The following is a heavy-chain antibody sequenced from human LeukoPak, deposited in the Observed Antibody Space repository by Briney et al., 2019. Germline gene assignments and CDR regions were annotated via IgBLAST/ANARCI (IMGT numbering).Heavy chain of an antibody. CDR1: GGSISSGDSY. CDR3: ARLSYYYDSSGYSDRSLGFYFDY. CDR2: IYYSGST. D-gene: IGHD3-22*01. J-gene: IGHJ4*02. V-gene: IGHV4-30-4*01. Sequence: PSQTLSLTCTVSGGSISSGDSYWSWIRQPPGKGLEWIGYIYYSGSTYYNPSLKSRVTISVDTSKNQFSLKLSSVTAADTAVYYCARLSYYYDSSGYSDRSLGFYFDYWGQGTLVTVSS.